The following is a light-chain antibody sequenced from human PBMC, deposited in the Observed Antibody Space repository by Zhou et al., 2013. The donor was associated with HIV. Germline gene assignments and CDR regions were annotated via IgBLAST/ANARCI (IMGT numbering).Light chain of an antibody. V-gene: IGKV1-33*01. J-gene: IGKJ5*01. CDR1: QDISNY. Sequence: DIQLTQSPSFLSASVGDRVTITCQASQDISNYLNWYQQKPGKAPKLLIYDASNLETGVPSRFSGSGSGTHFTFTISSLQPEDIATYSCQQYDNFPPFDHGTRLDIK. CDR2: DAS. CDR3: QQYDNFPP.